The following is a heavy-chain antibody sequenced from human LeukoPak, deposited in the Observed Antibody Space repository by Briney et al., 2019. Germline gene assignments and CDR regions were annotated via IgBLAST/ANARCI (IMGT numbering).Heavy chain of an antibody. D-gene: IGHD3-3*01. CDR3: ARDKYYDFWSGYPYMDV. V-gene: IGHV4-61*02. CDR2: IYTSGST. Sequence: TLSLTCTVSGGSISSASYYWSWIRQPAGKGLEWIGRIYTSGSTNYNPSLKSRVTISVDTSKNQFSLKLSSVTAADTAVYYCARDKYYDFWSGYPYMDVWGKGTTVTVSS. CDR1: GGSISSASYY. J-gene: IGHJ6*03.